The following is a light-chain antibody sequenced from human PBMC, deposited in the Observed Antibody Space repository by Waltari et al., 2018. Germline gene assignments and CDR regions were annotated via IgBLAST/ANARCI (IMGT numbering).Light chain of an antibody. CDR2: GAS. Sequence: EIVLTQSPGTLSLSPGERATLSCRASQSVSSSYLAWYQQKPGQAPGLLIYGASSRATGIPDRFSGSWSGTDFTLTISRLEPEDFAVYYCQQYGSSPTWTFGQGTKVEIK. J-gene: IGKJ1*01. V-gene: IGKV3-20*01. CDR3: QQYGSSPTWT. CDR1: QSVSSSY.